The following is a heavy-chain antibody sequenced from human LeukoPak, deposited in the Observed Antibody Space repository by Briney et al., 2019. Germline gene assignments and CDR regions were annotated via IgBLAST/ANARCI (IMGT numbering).Heavy chain of an antibody. D-gene: IGHD4-23*01. CDR2: IYSGGST. Sequence: PGGSLRLSCAASGFTVSSNYMSWVRQAPGKGLEWVSVIYSGGSTYYADSVKGRFTISRDNPKNTLYLQMNSLKTEDTAVYYCTSLYGGNSGSYWGQGTLVTVSS. V-gene: IGHV3-66*01. CDR1: GFTVSSNY. CDR3: TSLYGGNSGSY. J-gene: IGHJ4*02.